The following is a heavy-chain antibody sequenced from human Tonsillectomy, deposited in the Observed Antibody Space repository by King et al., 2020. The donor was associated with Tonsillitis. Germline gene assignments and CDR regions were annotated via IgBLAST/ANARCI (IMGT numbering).Heavy chain of an antibody. CDR3: ARSIVLMVYAENWFDP. Sequence: QLQESGPGLVKPSETLALTCTVSGGSISSYYCSWIRQPPGKGLEWIGYINYSGSTNYNPSLKSRVTISVDTSKNQFSLKLSSVTAADTAVYYCARSIVLMVYAENWFDPWGQGTLVTVSS. CDR2: INYSGST. J-gene: IGHJ5*02. V-gene: IGHV4-59*08. CDR1: GGSISSYY. D-gene: IGHD2-8*01.